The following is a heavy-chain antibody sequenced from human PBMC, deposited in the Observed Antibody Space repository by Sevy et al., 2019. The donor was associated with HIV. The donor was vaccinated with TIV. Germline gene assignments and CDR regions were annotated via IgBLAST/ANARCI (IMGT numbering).Heavy chain of an antibody. CDR2: IKSKNDGGTT. Sequence: GGSLRLSCAASGFTFSNTWMSWVRQAPGKGLELVGRIKSKNDGGTTDYAAPVIGRFTISRDDSKSTLYLRMNSLKIEDTAVYCCTTMGWHGGFDIWGQGTMVTVSS. CDR3: TTMGWHGGFDI. CDR1: GFTFSNTW. D-gene: IGHD4-17*01. V-gene: IGHV3-15*01. J-gene: IGHJ3*02.